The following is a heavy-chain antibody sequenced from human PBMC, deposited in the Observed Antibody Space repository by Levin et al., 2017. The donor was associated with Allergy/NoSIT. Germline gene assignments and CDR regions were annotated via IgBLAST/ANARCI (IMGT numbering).Heavy chain of an antibody. Sequence: GESLKISCAASGFTFSSYAMHWVRQAPGKGLEWVAVISYDGSNKYYADSVKGRFTISRDNSKNTLYLQMNSLRAEDTAVYYCARDFGGYYYDSSGYYYGDAFDIWGQGTMVTVSS. J-gene: IGHJ3*02. V-gene: IGHV3-30*04. D-gene: IGHD3-22*01. CDR2: ISYDGSNK. CDR3: ARDFGGYYYDSSGYYYGDAFDI. CDR1: GFTFSSYA.